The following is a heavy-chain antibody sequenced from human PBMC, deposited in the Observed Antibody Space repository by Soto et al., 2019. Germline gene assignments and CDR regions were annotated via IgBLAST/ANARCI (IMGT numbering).Heavy chain of an antibody. D-gene: IGHD2-2*01. V-gene: IGHV4-39*01. CDR2: IYYSGST. CDR3: ARHGGDIVVVPAANIDY. Sequence: ETLSLTCTVSGGSISSSSYYWGWIRQPPGKGLEWIGSIYYSGSTYYNPSLKSRVTISVDTSKNQFSLKLSSVTAADTAVYYCARHGGDIVVVPAANIDYWGQGTLVTVSS. CDR1: GGSISSSSYY. J-gene: IGHJ4*02.